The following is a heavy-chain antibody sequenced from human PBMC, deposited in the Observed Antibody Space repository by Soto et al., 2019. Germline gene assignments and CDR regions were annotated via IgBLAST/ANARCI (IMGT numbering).Heavy chain of an antibody. J-gene: IGHJ4*02. D-gene: IGHD6-13*01. CDR2: INSGGNT. CDR1: GFGVSNNY. CDR3: AKDTWKSSSWLPTTTDN. Sequence: GGSLRLSCAASGFGVSNNYMSWVRQAPGKGLEWVSAINSGGNTYYADSVKGRFTISRDNSKNTLYLQLNSVRAEDTAVYYCAKDTWKSSSWLPTTTDNWGQGTLVTVSS. V-gene: IGHV3-66*01.